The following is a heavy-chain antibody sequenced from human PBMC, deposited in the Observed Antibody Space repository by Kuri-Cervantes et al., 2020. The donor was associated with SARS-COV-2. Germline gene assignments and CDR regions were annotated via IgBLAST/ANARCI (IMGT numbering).Heavy chain of an antibody. J-gene: IGHJ4*02. CDR3: ARTIFGVHTTHHDF. CDR2: IYTSGST. D-gene: IGHD3-3*01. CDR1: GGSISSYY. V-gene: IGHV4-4*07. Sequence: SETLSLTCTVSGGSISSYYWSWIRQPAGKGLEWIGRIYTSGSTNYNPSLKSRVTISVDASKNQFSLNLRSVTAADTAVYYCARTIFGVHTTHHDFWGQGVLVTVSS.